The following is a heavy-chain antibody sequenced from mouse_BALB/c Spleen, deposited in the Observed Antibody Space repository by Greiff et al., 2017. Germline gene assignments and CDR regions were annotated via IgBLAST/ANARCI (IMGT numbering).Heavy chain of an antibody. Sequence: VQLVESGAELAKPGASVKMSCKASGYTFTSYWMHWVKQRPGQGLEWIGYINPSTGYTEYNQKFKDKATLTADKSSSTAYMQLSSLTSEDSAVYYCARGRYDAAMDYWGQGTSVTVSS. J-gene: IGHJ4*01. V-gene: IGHV1-7*01. D-gene: IGHD2-14*01. CDR2: INPSTGYT. CDR3: ARGRYDAAMDY. CDR1: GYTFTSYW.